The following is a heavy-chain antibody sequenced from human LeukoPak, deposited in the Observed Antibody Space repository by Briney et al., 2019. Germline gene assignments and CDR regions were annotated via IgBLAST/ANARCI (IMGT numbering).Heavy chain of an antibody. CDR1: ALTFTSSA. Sequence: GSSVRVSCKASALTFTSSAVQWVRQARGQRLDSIGWIVVGSGNTNYAQKFQERVTITRDMSTSTAYMELSSLRSEDTAVYYCAADSEVVPADYWGQGTLVTVSS. V-gene: IGHV1-58*01. J-gene: IGHJ4*02. CDR2: IVVGSGNT. D-gene: IGHD2-2*01. CDR3: AADSEVVPADY.